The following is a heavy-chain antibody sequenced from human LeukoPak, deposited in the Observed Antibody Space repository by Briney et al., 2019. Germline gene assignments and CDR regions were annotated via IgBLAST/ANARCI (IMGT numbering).Heavy chain of an antibody. CDR3: ARPCGIDWSIDYFDY. J-gene: IGHJ4*02. D-gene: IGHD3-9*01. CDR1: GFMFSDYY. CDR2: IRSRARGYTT. Sequence: HAGGSLKLSCAASGFMFSDYYMAWVRQPPGKGLEWVGRIRSRARGYTTEYAASVKGRFTVSRDDSKNSLYLQMNSLKTEDTAVYYCARPCGIDWSIDYFDYWGQGTLVTVSS. V-gene: IGHV3-72*01.